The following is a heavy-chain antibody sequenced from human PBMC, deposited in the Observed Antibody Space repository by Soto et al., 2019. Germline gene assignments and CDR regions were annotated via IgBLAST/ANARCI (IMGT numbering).Heavy chain of an antibody. CDR3: AKATQVVGATFSDY. J-gene: IGHJ4*01. CDR1: GFTFSSYA. Sequence: GGSLRVSCAASGFTFSSYAMSWVRQAPGKGLEWVSAISGSGGSTYYADSVKGRFTISRDNSKNTLYLQMNSLRAEDTAVYYCAKATQVVGATFSDYWGHGTLVTVSS. CDR2: ISGSGGST. V-gene: IGHV3-23*01. D-gene: IGHD1-26*01.